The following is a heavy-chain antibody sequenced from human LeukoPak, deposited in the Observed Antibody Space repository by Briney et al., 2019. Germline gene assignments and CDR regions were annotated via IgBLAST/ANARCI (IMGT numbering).Heavy chain of an antibody. CDR3: ARGDFLQIAMDV. CDR2: ISSSSSYI. D-gene: IGHD3/OR15-3a*01. J-gene: IGHJ6*02. CDR1: GFTFSSYS. Sequence: PGGSLRLSCAASGFTFSSYSMNWVRQAPGKGLEWVSSISSSSSYIYYADSVKGRFTISRDNAKNSLYLQMNSLRAEDTAVYYCARGDFLQIAMDVWGQGTTVTVSS. V-gene: IGHV3-21*01.